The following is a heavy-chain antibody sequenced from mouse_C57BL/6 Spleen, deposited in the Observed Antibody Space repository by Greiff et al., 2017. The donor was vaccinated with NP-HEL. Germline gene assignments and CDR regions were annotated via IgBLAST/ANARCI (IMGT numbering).Heavy chain of an antibody. D-gene: IGHD2-4*01. CDR3: AYYDYGLAWFAY. Sequence: EVQRVESGGGLVKPGGSLKLSCAASGFTFSSYAMSWVRQTPEKRLEWVATISDGGSYTYYPDNVKGRFTISRDNAKNNLYLQMSHLKSEDTAMYYCAYYDYGLAWFAYWGQGTLVTVSA. CDR1: GFTFSSYA. V-gene: IGHV5-4*01. J-gene: IGHJ3*01. CDR2: ISDGGSYT.